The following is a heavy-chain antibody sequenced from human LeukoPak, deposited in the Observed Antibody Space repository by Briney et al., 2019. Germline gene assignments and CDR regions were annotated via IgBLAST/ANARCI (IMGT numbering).Heavy chain of an antibody. Sequence: GGPLRLSCAASGFTFSSYAMTWVRQAPGRGLEWVSASTGSGGTTYYADSAMGRFTISRDNSKNTLYLQMNSLRAEDTAVYYCAKLQSDGLRTYYGMDVWGQGTTVTVSS. CDR2: STGSGGTT. J-gene: IGHJ6*02. D-gene: IGHD4-17*01. V-gene: IGHV3-23*01. CDR1: GFTFSSYA. CDR3: AKLQSDGLRTYYGMDV.